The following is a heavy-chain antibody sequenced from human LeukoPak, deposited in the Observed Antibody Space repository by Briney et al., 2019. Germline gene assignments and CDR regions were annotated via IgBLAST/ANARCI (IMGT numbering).Heavy chain of an antibody. CDR2: INHSGST. Sequence: SETLSLTCAVYGGSFSGYYWSWIRQPPGKGLEWIGEINHSGSTNYNPSLKSRVTISVDTSKNQFSLKLSSVTAADTAVYYCAILRGLRNLRYYYYGMDVWGQGTTVTVSS. CDR1: GGSFSGYY. D-gene: IGHD1-14*01. CDR3: AILRGLRNLRYYYYGMDV. J-gene: IGHJ6*02. V-gene: IGHV4-34*01.